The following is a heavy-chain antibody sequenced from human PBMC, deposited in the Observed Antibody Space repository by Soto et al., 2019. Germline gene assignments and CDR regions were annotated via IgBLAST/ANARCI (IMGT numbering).Heavy chain of an antibody. J-gene: IGHJ1*01. CDR2: ISYDGNNK. CDR3: ARARAKCGGDCPEYFQH. CDR1: GFTFSSYA. D-gene: IGHD2-21*02. Sequence: LRLSCAASGFTFSSYAMHWVRQAPGKGLEWVAVISYDGNNKYYADPVKGRFTISRDNSKNTLYLQMNSLRAEDTAVYYCARARAKCGGDCPEYFQHWGQGTLVTVSS. V-gene: IGHV3-30-3*01.